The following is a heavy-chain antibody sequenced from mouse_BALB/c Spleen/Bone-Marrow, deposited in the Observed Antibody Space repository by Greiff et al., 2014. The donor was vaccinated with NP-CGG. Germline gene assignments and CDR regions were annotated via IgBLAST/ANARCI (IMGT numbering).Heavy chain of an antibody. Sequence: VQLKESGGGLVQPGGSRKLSCAASGFTFSSFGMHWVRQAPEKGLEWVAYISSGSSTIYYADTVKGQFTISRDNPKNTLFLQMTSLRSEDTAMYYCARSPYDYAAMDYWGQGTSVTVSS. D-gene: IGHD2-4*01. CDR1: GFTFSSFG. CDR3: ARSPYDYAAMDY. V-gene: IGHV5-17*02. CDR2: ISSGSSTI. J-gene: IGHJ4*01.